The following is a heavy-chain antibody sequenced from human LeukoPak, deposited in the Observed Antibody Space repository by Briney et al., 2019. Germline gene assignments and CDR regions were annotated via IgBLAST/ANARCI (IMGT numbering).Heavy chain of an antibody. J-gene: IGHJ6*02. D-gene: IGHD1-26*01. CDR3: ARSLGATRYNPKYYFFYGLDV. CDR2: IYYSGST. V-gene: IGHV4-59*01. Sequence: PSETLSLACTVSGGSISSYYWSWIRQPPGKGLEWIGYIYYSGSTNYNPSLKSRLTLSVDTSNNQFSLRLGSVTAADTAVYYCARSLGATRYNPKYYFFYGLDVWGQGTTVTVSS. CDR1: GGSISSYY.